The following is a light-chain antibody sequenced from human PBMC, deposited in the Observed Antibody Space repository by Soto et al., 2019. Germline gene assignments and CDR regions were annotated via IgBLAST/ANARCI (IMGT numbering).Light chain of an antibody. CDR2: DVS. V-gene: IGLV2-14*01. Sequence: QSALTQPASVSGSPGQSITISCTGTSTDIGAFDFVSWYQQHPGKAPKLIIYDVSNRPSGVSSRLSGSKSGNTASLTISGLQADDEADYYCTSFTTSTTNVFGTGTKLTVL. CDR3: TSFTTSTTNV. J-gene: IGLJ1*01. CDR1: STDIGAFDF.